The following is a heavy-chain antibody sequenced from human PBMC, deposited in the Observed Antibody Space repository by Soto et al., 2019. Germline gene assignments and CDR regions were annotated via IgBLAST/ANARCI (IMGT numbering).Heavy chain of an antibody. CDR3: ERGPLVLMVYAPHEYFHP. CDR1: GGSFSGYY. V-gene: IGHV4-34*01. J-gene: IGHJ1*01. CDR2: INHSGST. Sequence: SESLSLTCAVYGGSFSGYYWGWIRQPPGKGLEWIGEINHSGSTNYNPSLKSRVTISVDTSKNQFSLKLSSVTAADTAVYYCERGPLVLMVYAPHEYFHPWGQGTLVIVSS. D-gene: IGHD2-8*01.